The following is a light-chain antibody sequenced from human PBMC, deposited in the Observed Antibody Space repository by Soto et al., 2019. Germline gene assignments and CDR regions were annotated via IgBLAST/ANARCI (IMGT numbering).Light chain of an antibody. V-gene: IGKV3-20*01. CDR3: QQYGSSLYT. J-gene: IGKJ2*01. Sequence: EIVLTQSPGTLSLSPGERATLSCRASQSVSSSYLAWYQQKFGQAPRLLIYGASSRATGIPDRFSGSGSETDFTLTISRLEPEDFAVYYCQQYGSSLYTFGQGTKLAIK. CDR2: GAS. CDR1: QSVSSSY.